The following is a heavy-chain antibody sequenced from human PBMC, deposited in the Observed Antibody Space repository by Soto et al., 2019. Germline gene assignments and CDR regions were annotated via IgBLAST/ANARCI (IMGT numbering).Heavy chain of an antibody. V-gene: IGHV1-69*01. CDR3: AVTMVRGVIGYYYYGMDV. CDR1: GGTFSSYA. Sequence: QVQLVQSGAEVKKPGSSVKVSCKASGGTFSSYAISWVRQAPGQGLEWMGGIIPIFGTANYAQKFQGRVTITADESTSTAYMELSSLRSEDTAVYYCAVTMVRGVIGYYYYGMDVWGQGPTVTVSS. CDR2: IIPIFGTA. D-gene: IGHD3-10*01. J-gene: IGHJ6*02.